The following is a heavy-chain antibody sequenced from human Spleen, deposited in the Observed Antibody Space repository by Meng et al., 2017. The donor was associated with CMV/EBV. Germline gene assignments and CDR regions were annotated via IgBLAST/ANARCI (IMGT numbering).Heavy chain of an antibody. D-gene: IGHD6-6*01. J-gene: IGHJ6*02. CDR3: ARDRSQLGTDGMDV. Sequence: SGLTFSIYAMHWVRQAPGKGLEWVAVISYDGNNKNYADSVKGRFTISRDKSKNTLYLQMNSLRPEDTAVYYCARDRSQLGTDGMDVWGQGTTVTVSS. CDR2: ISYDGNNK. CDR1: GLTFSIYA. V-gene: IGHV3-30-3*01.